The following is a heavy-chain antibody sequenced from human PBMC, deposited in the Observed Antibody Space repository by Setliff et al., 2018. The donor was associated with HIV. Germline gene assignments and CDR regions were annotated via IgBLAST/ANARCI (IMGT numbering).Heavy chain of an antibody. J-gene: IGHJ3*02. V-gene: IGHV3-48*03. CDR3: ARSPRQPWQLLYCDDAFDI. CDR1: GFTFGDYA. CDR2: ISSSGSTI. D-gene: IGHD2-2*02. Sequence: PGGSLRLSCTASGFTFGDYAMSWVRQAPGKGLEWVSYISSSGSTIYYADSVKGRFTISRDNAKNSLYLQMNSLRAEDTAVYYCARSPRQPWQLLYCDDAFDIWGQGTMVTVSS.